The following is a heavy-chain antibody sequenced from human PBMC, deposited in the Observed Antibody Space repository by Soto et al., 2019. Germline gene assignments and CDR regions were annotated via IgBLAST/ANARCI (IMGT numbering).Heavy chain of an antibody. J-gene: IGHJ5*02. V-gene: IGHV4-30-4*01. CDR3: ARESAVTNNCFDP. CDR2: IYYSGST. CDR1: GGSISSGDYY. D-gene: IGHD4-17*01. Sequence: QVQLQESGPGLVKPSQTLSLTCTVSGGSISSGDYYWSWIRQPPGKGLEWIGYIYYSGSTYYNPSLKSRVTISVDTSKNQFSRKLSSVTAADTAVYYCARESAVTNNCFDPRGQGTLVTVSS.